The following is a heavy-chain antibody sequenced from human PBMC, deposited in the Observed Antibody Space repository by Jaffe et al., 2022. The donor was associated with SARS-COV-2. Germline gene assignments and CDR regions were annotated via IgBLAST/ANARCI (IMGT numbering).Heavy chain of an antibody. Sequence: EVQLVESGGGLVQPGGSLRLSCAASGFTVSTYWMHWVRQVSGKGLVWVSRINSDGTSTSYADSVKGRFTISRDNAKNTLYLQMNSLRVEDTAVYYCVRGSYPTFDRWGQGTLVTVSS. CDR3: VRGSYPTFDR. J-gene: IGHJ4*02. CDR2: INSDGTST. V-gene: IGHV3-74*01. D-gene: IGHD3-16*02. CDR1: GFTVSTYW.